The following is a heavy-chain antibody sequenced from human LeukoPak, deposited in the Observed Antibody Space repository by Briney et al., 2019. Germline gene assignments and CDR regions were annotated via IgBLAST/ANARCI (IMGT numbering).Heavy chain of an antibody. J-gene: IGHJ4*02. Sequence: GGSLRLSCAASGFTFSNSAMSWVRQAPGKGLEWVSAISGSGGSTHYADSVKGRFTISRDNSKNTLYLQMNSLRAEDTAVYFCAKGSSGWYSKNLESFFDYWGQGTLVTVSS. V-gene: IGHV3-23*01. CDR3: AKGSSGWYSKNLESFFDY. D-gene: IGHD6-19*01. CDR1: GFTFSNSA. CDR2: ISGSGGST.